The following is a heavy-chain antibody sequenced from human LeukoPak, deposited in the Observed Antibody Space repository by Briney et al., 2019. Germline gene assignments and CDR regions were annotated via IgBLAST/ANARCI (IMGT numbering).Heavy chain of an antibody. CDR1: GASVSTTPYY. CDR3: AASWNDERCFDP. CDR2: IFNTGPA. V-gene: IGHV4-61*02. J-gene: IGHJ5*02. D-gene: IGHD1-1*01. Sequence: SQTLSLTCKVSGASVSTTPYYWTWIRQPAGKGLEWIGRIFNTGPANYNPSFKSRVTISLDTSKNEFSLNLNSVTAADTAVYFCAASWNDERCFDPWGQGTLVIVSS.